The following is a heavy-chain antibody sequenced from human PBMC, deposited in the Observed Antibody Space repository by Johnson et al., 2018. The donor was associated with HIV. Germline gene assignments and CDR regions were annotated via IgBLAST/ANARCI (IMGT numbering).Heavy chain of an antibody. CDR2: IYSGGST. CDR1: GFTVSSNY. J-gene: IGHJ3*02. D-gene: IGHD4-17*01. CDR3: AKDLGKGDYAFDI. V-gene: IGHV3-66*01. Sequence: VQLVESGGGLVQPGGSLRLSCAASGFTVSSNYMSWVRQAPGKGLEWVSVIYSGGSTYYADSVKGRFIISRDNSENTLYLQMNSLRAEDTAVYYCAKDLGKGDYAFDIWGQGTMVTVSS.